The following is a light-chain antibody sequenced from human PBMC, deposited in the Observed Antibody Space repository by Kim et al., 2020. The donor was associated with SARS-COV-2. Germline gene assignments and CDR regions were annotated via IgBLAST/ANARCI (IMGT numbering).Light chain of an antibody. CDR2: DAS. CDR1: QSVSSY. V-gene: IGKV3-11*01. J-gene: IGKJ1*01. Sequence: LPPGERATLACRASQSVSSYLAWYQQKPGQAPRLLIYDASNRATGIPARFSGSGSGTDFTLTISSLEPEDFAVYYCQQRSNWPGTFGQGTKVDIK. CDR3: QQRSNWPGT.